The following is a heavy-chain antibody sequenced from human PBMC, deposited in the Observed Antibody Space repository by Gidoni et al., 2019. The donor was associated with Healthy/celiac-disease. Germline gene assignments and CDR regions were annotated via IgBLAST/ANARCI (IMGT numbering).Heavy chain of an antibody. CDR1: GFTFSSYG. V-gene: IGHV3-33*01. D-gene: IGHD1-26*01. CDR2: IWYDGSNK. Sequence: QVQLVESGGGVVQPGRSLRLSCAASGFTFSSYGMHWVRQAPGKGLEWVAFIWYDGSNKYYADSVKGRFTISRDNSKNTLYLQMNSLRAEDTAVYYCARDRRSGIFDYWGQGTLVTVSS. J-gene: IGHJ4*02. CDR3: ARDRRSGIFDY.